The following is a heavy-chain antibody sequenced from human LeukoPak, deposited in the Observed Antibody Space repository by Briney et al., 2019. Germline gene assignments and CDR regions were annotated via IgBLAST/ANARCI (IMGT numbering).Heavy chain of an antibody. J-gene: IGHJ6*02. Sequence: SETLSLTCTVSGGSISSYYGSWIRQPPGKGLEGIGYIYYSGSTNYNPSLKSRVTISVDTSKPQSSLTLSSVTAADTAVYYCARGPPRSGMDVWGQGTTVTVSS. V-gene: IGHV4-59*01. CDR2: IYYSGST. CDR3: ARGPPRSGMDV. CDR1: GGSISSYY.